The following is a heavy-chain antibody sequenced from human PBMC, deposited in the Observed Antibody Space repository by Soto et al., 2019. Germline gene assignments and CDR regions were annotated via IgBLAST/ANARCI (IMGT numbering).Heavy chain of an antibody. CDR2: ITPGVGTT. CDR1: GGTFTGYP. V-gene: IGHV1-69*06. J-gene: IGHJ3*01. D-gene: IGHD3-22*01. CDR3: ARECPQEVGHYDDRSGASDV. Sequence: QVLLEQSGAEVKKPGSSIRVSCKASGGTFTGYPISWVRQAPGQGPAWMGRITPGVGTTTYAHKFKGTLTIGWDNATTTVYMDLSSLRSCDTAVYDCARECPQEVGHYDDRSGASDVWGQGTLVTVSS.